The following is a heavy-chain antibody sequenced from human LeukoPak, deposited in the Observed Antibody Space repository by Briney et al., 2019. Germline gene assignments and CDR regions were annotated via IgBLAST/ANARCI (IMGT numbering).Heavy chain of an antibody. CDR2: INPNSGGT. CDR3: ARAYGGNNYYYYGMDV. CDR1: GYTFTGYY. J-gene: IGHJ6*02. D-gene: IGHD4-23*01. V-gene: IGHV1-2*02. Sequence: ASVKVSCKASGYTFTGYYMHWVRQAPGQGLEWMGWINPNSGGTNYAQKFQGRVTMTRDTSISTAYMELSRLRSDDTAVYYCARAYGGNNYYYYGMDVWGQGTTVTSP.